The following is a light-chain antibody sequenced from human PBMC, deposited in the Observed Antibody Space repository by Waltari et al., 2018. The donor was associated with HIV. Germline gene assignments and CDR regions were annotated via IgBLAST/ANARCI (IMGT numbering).Light chain of an antibody. Sequence: QSALTQPASVSGSPGQSVTIFCTGTSSDVGRYNYVSWYQQHPGKAPKVIIYDVTSRPSGASDRFSGSKSGNTASLTISGLQAEDEAVYYCLSYTSSSTEVFGGGTRLTVL. J-gene: IGLJ3*02. CDR2: DVT. CDR1: SSDVGRYNY. CDR3: LSYTSSSTEV. V-gene: IGLV2-14*03.